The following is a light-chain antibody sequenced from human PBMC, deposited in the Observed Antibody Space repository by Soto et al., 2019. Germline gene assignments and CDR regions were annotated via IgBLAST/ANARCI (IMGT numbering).Light chain of an antibody. CDR3: LQGNGFPCT. CDR2: AAS. J-gene: IGKJ1*01. V-gene: IGKV1-12*02. Sequence: DIQMTQSPSSVSASVGDRVTITCRASQGINSWLAWYQQKAGKAPNLLIYAASSLQSGVPSRFSGSGSGTDFTLTINSLQPEDSASYYCLQGNGFPCTFGQGTKVEIK. CDR1: QGINSW.